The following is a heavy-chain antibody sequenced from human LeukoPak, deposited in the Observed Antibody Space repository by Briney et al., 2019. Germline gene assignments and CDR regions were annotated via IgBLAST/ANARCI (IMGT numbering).Heavy chain of an antibody. V-gene: IGHV4-59*01. J-gene: IGHJ4*02. D-gene: IGHD3-10*01. CDR2: IYYSGST. Sequence: SETLSLTCTVSGGSISSFYWNWIRQPPGKGLEWIGYIYYSGSTNYNPSLKSRVTISVDTSKNQFSLKLSSVTAADTAVYYCARGGDIVRGVIIDYWGQGTLVTVSS. CDR1: GGSISSFY. CDR3: ARGGDIVRGVIIDY.